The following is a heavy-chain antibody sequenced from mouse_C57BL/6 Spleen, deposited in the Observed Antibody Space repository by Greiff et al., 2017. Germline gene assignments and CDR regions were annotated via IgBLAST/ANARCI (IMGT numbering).Heavy chain of an antibody. CDR3: ARRTGTSAMDY. Sequence: VQVVESGAELVKPGASVKISCKASGYAFSSYWMNWVKQRPGKGLEWIGQIYPGDGDTNYNGKFKGKATLTADKSSSTAYMQLSSLTSEDSAVYFCARRTGTSAMDYWGQGTSVTVSS. D-gene: IGHD4-1*01. V-gene: IGHV1-80*01. CDR2: IYPGDGDT. J-gene: IGHJ4*01. CDR1: GYAFSSYW.